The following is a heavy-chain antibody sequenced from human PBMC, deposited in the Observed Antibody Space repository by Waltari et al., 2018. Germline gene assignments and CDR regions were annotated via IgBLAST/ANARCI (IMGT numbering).Heavy chain of an antibody. D-gene: IGHD3-3*01. CDR3: TTLFGDFWSGYFFDY. J-gene: IGHJ4*02. V-gene: IGHV3-15*01. CDR1: GIRFSNAW. Sequence: EVQLVESGGDLVRPGGSLRLSCAASGIRFSNAWLSWLRQAPGKGLEWVGRIKSKTDGGTTDYAAPVKGRFTISRDDSENTLYLQMNSLKTEDTAVYYCTTLFGDFWSGYFFDYWGQGTLVTVSS. CDR2: IKSKTDGGTT.